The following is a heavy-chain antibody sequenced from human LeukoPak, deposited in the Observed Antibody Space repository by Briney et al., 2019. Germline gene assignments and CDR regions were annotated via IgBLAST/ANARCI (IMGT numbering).Heavy chain of an antibody. J-gene: IGHJ4*02. V-gene: IGHV4-4*07. D-gene: IGHD3-16*02. CDR3: ARGQPSYDYIWGSYRIPPSFDY. Sequence: SETLSLTCTVSGGSISSYYWSWIRQPAGKGLEWIGRIYTSGSTNYNPSLKSRVTISVDTSKNQFSLKLSSVTAADTAVYYCARGQPSYDYIWGSYRIPPSFDYWGQGTLVTVSS. CDR2: IYTSGST. CDR1: GGSISSYY.